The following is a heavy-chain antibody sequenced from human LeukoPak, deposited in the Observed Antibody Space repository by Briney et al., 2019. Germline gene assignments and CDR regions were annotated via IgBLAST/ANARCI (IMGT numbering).Heavy chain of an antibody. CDR2: FSNGAT. J-gene: IGHJ4*02. CDR1: GASISSRNY. CDR3: ARDSNSRRFGY. D-gene: IGHD4-11*01. Sequence: PSETLSLTCAVSGASISSRNYWGWIRQPPGKGLEWIGTFSNGATYYTPSLTSRVTISIDASRNEFSLKLSSVTAADTAVYYCARDSNSRRFGYWGQGPLVAVSS. V-gene: IGHV4-38-2*02.